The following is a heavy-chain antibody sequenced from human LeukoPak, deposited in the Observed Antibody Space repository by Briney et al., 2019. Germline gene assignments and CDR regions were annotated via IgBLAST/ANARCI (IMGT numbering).Heavy chain of an antibody. CDR1: GYIFTDYY. CDR2: VDPEDGET. Sequence: VKVSCKVSGYIFTDYYMHWVQEAPGKGLEWMGLVDPEDGETIYAEKFQGRVTITADTSTDTAYMELSSMRSQDTAVYYCATDRSDGSGSYYSFDYWGQGTLVTVSS. CDR3: ATDRSDGSGSYYSFDY. D-gene: IGHD3-10*01. V-gene: IGHV1-69-2*01. J-gene: IGHJ4*02.